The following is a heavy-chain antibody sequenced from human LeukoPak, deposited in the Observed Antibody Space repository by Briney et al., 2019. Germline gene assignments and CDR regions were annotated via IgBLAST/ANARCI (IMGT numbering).Heavy chain of an antibody. CDR2: ITASGTAM. D-gene: IGHD1-26*01. V-gene: IGHV3-48*02. Sequence: GGSLRLSCAASGFTFSSYSMNWVRQAPGKGLKWVSHITASGTAMFYADSVKGRFTISRDNAKNSLYLQMNSLRDEDTAVYYCASSGSYRFDYWGQGTLVTVSS. CDR1: GFTFSSYS. J-gene: IGHJ4*02. CDR3: ASSGSYRFDY.